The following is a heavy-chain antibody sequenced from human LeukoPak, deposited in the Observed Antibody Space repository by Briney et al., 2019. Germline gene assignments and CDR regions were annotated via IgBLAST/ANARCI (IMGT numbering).Heavy chain of an antibody. CDR1: GGSISKSDYY. D-gene: IGHD5-18*01. CDR2: IYYSGIT. Sequence: SETLSLTCTVSGGSISKSDYYWGWIRQPPGKGLAWIGSIYYSGITYYDPSLKSRVTISVDTSKNQFYLRLSSVTAADTAVYYCARRSTGYNYGYDYWGQGTLVTVSS. V-gene: IGHV4-39*01. J-gene: IGHJ4*02. CDR3: ARRSTGYNYGYDY.